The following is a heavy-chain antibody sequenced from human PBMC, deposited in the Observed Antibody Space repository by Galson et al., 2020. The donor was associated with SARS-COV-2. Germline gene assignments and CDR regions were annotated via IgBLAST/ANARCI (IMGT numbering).Heavy chain of an antibody. CDR3: AKDYQPLLYGDDAFDI. CDR2: ISGSGGST. D-gene: IGHD2-2*02. J-gene: IGHJ3*02. Sequence: GESLKISCAASGFTFSSYAMSWVRQAPGKGLEWVSAISGSGGSTYYADSVKGRFTISRDNSKNTLYLQMNSLRAEDTAVYYCAKDYQPLLYGDDAFDIWGQGTMVTVSS. V-gene: IGHV3-23*01. CDR1: GFTFSSYA.